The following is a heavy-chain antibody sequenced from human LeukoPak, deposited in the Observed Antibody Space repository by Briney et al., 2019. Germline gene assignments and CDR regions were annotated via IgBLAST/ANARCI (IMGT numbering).Heavy chain of an antibody. Sequence: PGGSLRLSCAASGFTFSSYGMSWVRQAPGKGLEWVSAISGSGGSTYYADSVKGRFTISRDNSKNTLYLQMNSLRAEDTAVYYRAKDPNDILTGYWDYWGQGTLVTVSS. J-gene: IGHJ4*02. V-gene: IGHV3-23*01. CDR2: ISGSGGST. CDR1: GFTFSSYG. CDR3: AKDPNDILTGYWDY. D-gene: IGHD3-9*01.